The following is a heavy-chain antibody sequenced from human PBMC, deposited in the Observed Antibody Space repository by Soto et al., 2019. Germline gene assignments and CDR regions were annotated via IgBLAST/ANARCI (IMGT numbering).Heavy chain of an antibody. J-gene: IGHJ3*02. CDR3: ATASQDIVVVVAGTYAFDI. Sequence: WIEWIVVGSGNTNYAQKFQERVTITRDMSTSTAYMELSSLRSEDTAVYYCATASQDIVVVVAGTYAFDIWGQGTMVTVS. V-gene: IGHV1-58*01. CDR2: IVVGSGNT. D-gene: IGHD2-15*01.